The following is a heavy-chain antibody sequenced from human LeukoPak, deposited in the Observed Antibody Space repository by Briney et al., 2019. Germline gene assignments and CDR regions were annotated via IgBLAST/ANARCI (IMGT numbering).Heavy chain of an antibody. J-gene: IGHJ6*03. CDR3: ARSKGGGSSYYYYMDV. CDR2: MNPNSGNI. V-gene: IGHV1-8*01. CDR1: GYTFTSYD. D-gene: IGHD1-26*01. Sequence: ASVKVSCKASGYTFTSYDINWVRQATGQGLEWMGWMNPNSGNIGYAQKFQGRVTMTRNTSISTAYMELSSLRSEDTAVYYCARSKGGGSSYYYYMDVWGKGTTVTISS.